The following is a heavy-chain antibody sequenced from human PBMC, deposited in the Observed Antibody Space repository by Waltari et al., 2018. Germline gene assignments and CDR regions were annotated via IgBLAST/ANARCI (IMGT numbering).Heavy chain of an antibody. CDR2: IIPIFGTA. V-gene: IGHV1-69*13. CDR3: ARVPLDYYDSSGYYHY. J-gene: IGHJ4*02. D-gene: IGHD3-22*01. Sequence: QVQLVQSGAEVKKPGSSVKVSCKASGGTFSSYAISWVRQGPGQGLEWMGRIIPIFGTANYAQKFQGRVTITADKSTSTAYMELSSLRSEDTAVYYCARVPLDYYDSSGYYHYWGQGTLVTVSS. CDR1: GGTFSSYA.